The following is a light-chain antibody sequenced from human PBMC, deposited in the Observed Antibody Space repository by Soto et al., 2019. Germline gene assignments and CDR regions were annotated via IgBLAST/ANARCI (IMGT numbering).Light chain of an antibody. J-gene: IGLJ2*01. V-gene: IGLV2-14*01. Sequence: QSALTQPASVSGSPGQSITISCTGTSSDVGGYNYVSWYQQHPGKAPKLMIYDVSNRPSGVSTRFSGSKSGNTASLTISGLQAEDEADYYCSSHTRSSIVVFGGGTKLTVL. CDR2: DVS. CDR1: SSDVGGYNY. CDR3: SSHTRSSIVV.